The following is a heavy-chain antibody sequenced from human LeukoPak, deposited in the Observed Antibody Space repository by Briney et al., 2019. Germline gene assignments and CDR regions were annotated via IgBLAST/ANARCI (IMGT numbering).Heavy chain of an antibody. D-gene: IGHD2-8*01. CDR2: ISWNSDNI. J-gene: IGHJ4*02. V-gene: IGHV3-9*01. CDR1: GFTIHDSA. CDR3: AKEGSVCTNGICRYFDY. Sequence: PGRSLRLSCAASGFTIHDSAMHWVRQAPGKGLEWVSSISWNSDNIDYVDSVKGRFTISRDNAKNSLYLQMNSLRTEDTALYYCAKEGSVCTNGICRYFDYWGQGTLVTVSS.